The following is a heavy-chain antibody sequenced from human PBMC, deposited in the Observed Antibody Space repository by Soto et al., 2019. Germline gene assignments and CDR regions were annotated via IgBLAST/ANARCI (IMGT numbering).Heavy chain of an antibody. D-gene: IGHD6-13*01. CDR3: ARASGYSSTDNWFDP. CDR2: ISAYNGNT. CDR1: GYTFTSYG. V-gene: IGHV1-18*01. J-gene: IGHJ5*02. Sequence: QVQLVQSGAEVKKPGASVKVSCKASGYTFTSYGITCVRQSPGQGLEWMGWISAYNGNTNNAQKFQGRVAVTTDTSTRTAYMELMNLRSDDTAGYYCARASGYSSTDNWFDPWGQGTLVTVSS.